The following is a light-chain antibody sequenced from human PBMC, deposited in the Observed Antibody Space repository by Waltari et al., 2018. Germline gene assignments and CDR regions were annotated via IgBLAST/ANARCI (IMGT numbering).Light chain of an antibody. CDR3: QQSYNTPRT. J-gene: IGKJ1*01. Sequence: DFHMTQPPSSLSASVGDRVTLTCRASQYISTYLIWYQQRPGKAPNLLIYPSFTLRSGVPSRFSGSGSGTDFTLTISSLQPEDFATYFCQQSYNTPRTFGQGTKV. CDR1: QYISTY. V-gene: IGKV1-39*01. CDR2: PSF.